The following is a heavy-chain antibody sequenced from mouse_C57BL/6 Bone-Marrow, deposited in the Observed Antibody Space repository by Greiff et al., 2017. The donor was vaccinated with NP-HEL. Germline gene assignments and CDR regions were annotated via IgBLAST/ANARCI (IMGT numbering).Heavy chain of an antibody. J-gene: IGHJ1*03. CDR2: SRNKANDYTT. CDR1: GFTFSDFY. V-gene: IGHV7-1*01. D-gene: IGHD1-1*01. Sequence: EVQLVDSGGGLVQSGRSLRLSCATSGFTFSDFYMVWVRQAPGKGLEWIAASRNKANDYTTEYSASVKGRFIVSRDTSQSILYLQMNALRAEDTAIYYCARDARLLRYFDVWGTGTTVTVSS. CDR3: ARDARLLRYFDV.